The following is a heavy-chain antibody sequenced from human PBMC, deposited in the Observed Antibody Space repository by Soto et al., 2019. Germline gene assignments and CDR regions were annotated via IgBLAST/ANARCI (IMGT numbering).Heavy chain of an antibody. D-gene: IGHD2-21*02. CDR1: GFTFHSSA. CDR2: ISASGLST. CDR3: AKDGYPSFCNGDCYAIDY. V-gene: IGHV3-23*01. J-gene: IGHJ4*02. Sequence: EVQLLESGGGLVQPGESLRLSCAASGFTFHSSAMSWVRQAPGRGLEWVSAISASGLSTYFADSVNGRFTISRDNSKNMLFLQMNSLRAEDTAVYYCAKDGYPSFCNGDCYAIDYWGQGTLVTVSS.